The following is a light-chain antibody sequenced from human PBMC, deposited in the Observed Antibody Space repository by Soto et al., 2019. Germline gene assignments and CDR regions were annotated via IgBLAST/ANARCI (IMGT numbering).Light chain of an antibody. CDR3: QQYNNWPPLT. Sequence: EIVMTQSPATLSVSPGERATLSCRASQSVSSNLAWYQQKPGQAPRLLIYGESTRATGIPARFSGSESWTEFTLTIRSLQSEDFADYYCQQYNNWPPLTFGGGTKVEIK. V-gene: IGKV3-15*01. CDR1: QSVSSN. J-gene: IGKJ4*01. CDR2: GES.